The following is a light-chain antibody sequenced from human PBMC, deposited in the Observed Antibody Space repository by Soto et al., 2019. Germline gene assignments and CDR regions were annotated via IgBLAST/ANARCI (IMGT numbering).Light chain of an antibody. Sequence: DIVMTQSPDSLAVYLGERATINCKSSQSVLYSSNNKDYLAWYQQKPGQPPKLLIYWASTRESGVPDRFSGSGSGTDFTLTISSLQAEDVAVYYCHQYYSTPHTFGQGTKLEIK. V-gene: IGKV4-1*01. J-gene: IGKJ2*01. CDR1: QSVLYSSNNKDY. CDR3: HQYYSTPHT. CDR2: WAS.